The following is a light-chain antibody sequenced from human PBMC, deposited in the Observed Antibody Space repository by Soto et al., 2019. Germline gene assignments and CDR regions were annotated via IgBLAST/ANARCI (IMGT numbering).Light chain of an antibody. CDR2: GSS. J-gene: IGKJ1*01. Sequence: DIQMTQSPSSLSASVGDRVTITCRASQTFATFLNWYQQEPGKAPKVLIYGSSFLQSGVPSRFSGSGAGTDFTLTITSLQPEDFATYYCQQSYSAPRTFGQGTKVEIK. V-gene: IGKV1-39*01. CDR1: QTFATF. CDR3: QQSYSAPRT.